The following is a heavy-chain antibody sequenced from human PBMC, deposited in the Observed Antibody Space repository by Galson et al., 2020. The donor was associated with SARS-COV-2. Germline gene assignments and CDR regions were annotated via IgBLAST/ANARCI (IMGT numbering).Heavy chain of an antibody. V-gene: IGHV5-51*01. CDR1: EYTFTTYW. Sequence: GESLKISCKGSEYTFTTYWIGWVRQMPGKGLEWIGIIYPGDSETRYSPSFQGQVTISADKSISTAYLQWSSLKASDTAIYYCATHRAQGSFDYWGQGTLVTVSS. CDR2: IYPGDSET. CDR3: ATHRAQGSFDY. J-gene: IGHJ4*02.